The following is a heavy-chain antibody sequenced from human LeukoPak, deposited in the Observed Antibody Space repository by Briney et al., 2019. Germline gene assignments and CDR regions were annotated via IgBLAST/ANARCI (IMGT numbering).Heavy chain of an antibody. D-gene: IGHD3-22*01. CDR1: GFTFSTYS. CDR3: AKTSHSSGFYYYFDY. Sequence: GGSLRLSCAASGFTFSTYSMNWVRQAPGKGLEWVSSIIGSGGTTYSADSVKGRFTISRDNVKNTVSLQMNSLRAEDTAIYYCAKTSHSSGFYYYFDYWGQGALVTVSS. J-gene: IGHJ4*02. CDR2: IIGSGGTT. V-gene: IGHV3-23*01.